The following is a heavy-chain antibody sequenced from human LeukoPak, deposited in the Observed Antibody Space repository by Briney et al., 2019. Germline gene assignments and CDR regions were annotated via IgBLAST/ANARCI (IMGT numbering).Heavy chain of an antibody. V-gene: IGHV4-4*07. CDR3: ARGKDHMVRGVSDWFDP. CDR1: GGSISSYY. J-gene: IGHJ5*02. D-gene: IGHD3-10*01. Sequence: PSETLSLTCTVSGGSISSYYWSWIRQPAGKGLEWIGRIYTSGSTNYNPSLKSRVTMSVDTSKNQFSLKLSSVTAADTAVYYCARGKDHMVRGVSDWFDPWGQGTLVTVSS. CDR2: IYTSGST.